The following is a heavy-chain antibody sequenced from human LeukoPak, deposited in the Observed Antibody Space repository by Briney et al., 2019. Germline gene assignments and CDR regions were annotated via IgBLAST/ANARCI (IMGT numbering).Heavy chain of an antibody. D-gene: IGHD6-6*01. J-gene: IGHJ6*03. V-gene: IGHV1-2*02. CDR3: ARAGDYSSSFSYMDV. Sequence: ASVKVSCKASGYTFTGCYMHWVRQAPGQGLEWMGWINPNSGGTNYAQKFQGRVTMTRDTSISTAYMELSRLRSDDTAVYYCARAGDYSSSFSYMDVWGKGTTVTVSS. CDR1: GYTFTGCY. CDR2: INPNSGGT.